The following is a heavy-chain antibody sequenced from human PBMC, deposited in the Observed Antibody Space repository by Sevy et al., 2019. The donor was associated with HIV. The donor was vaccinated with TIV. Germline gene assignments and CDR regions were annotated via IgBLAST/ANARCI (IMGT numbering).Heavy chain of an antibody. CDR2: LSFGCGEI. CDR1: GFIFSTYG. CDR3: AREGCTKPHDY. D-gene: IGHD2-8*01. Sequence: GGSLRLSCGASGFIFSTYGMHWVRQPPGKGLEWVSTLSFGCGEINHADSVKGRFTISRDNSKNSLYLQMNNLRAEDTAVYYCAREGCTKPHDYWGQGTLVTVSS. V-gene: IGHV3-23*01. J-gene: IGHJ4*02.